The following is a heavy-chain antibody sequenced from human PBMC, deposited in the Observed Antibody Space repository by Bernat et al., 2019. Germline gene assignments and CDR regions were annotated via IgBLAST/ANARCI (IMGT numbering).Heavy chain of an antibody. CDR3: AGGSGSYSNWYFDL. V-gene: IGHV3-53*01. Sequence: EVQLVESGGGLVQPGGSLRLSCAASGFTVSSNYMSWVRQAPGKGLEWVSVIYSGGSTNYRDSGKGRFTISRDKSKNTLYLQMNSLRAEDTAVYYCAGGSGSYSNWYFDLWGRGTLVTVSS. CDR1: GFTVSSNY. J-gene: IGHJ2*01. CDR2: IYSGGST. D-gene: IGHD3-10*01.